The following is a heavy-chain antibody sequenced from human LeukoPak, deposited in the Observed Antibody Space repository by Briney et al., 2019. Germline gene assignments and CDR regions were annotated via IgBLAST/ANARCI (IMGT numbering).Heavy chain of an antibody. CDR3: ATVTYYYDSSGYRFDY. CDR1: GYTLTELS. CDR2: FDPEDGET. D-gene: IGHD3-22*01. Sequence: ASVKVSCKVSGYTLTELSMHWVRQAPGKGLEWMGGFDPEDGETIYVQKFQGRVTMTEDTSTDTAYMELSSLRSEDTAVYYCATVTYYYDSSGYRFDYWGQGTLVTVSS. V-gene: IGHV1-24*01. J-gene: IGHJ4*02.